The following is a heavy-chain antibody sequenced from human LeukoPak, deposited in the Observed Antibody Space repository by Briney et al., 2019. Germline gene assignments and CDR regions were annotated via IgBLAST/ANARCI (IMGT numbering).Heavy chain of an antibody. Sequence: GGSLRLSCATSGFSFTEYPMIWVPEAPGKGLEWISNIRTTAEGALYAYYADSVKDRVTLSRDDGENTLYLHINSLRDDDTAVYYCAADQRYAFDYWGQGILVTVSS. V-gene: IGHV3-21*06. CDR3: AADQRYAFDY. CDR1: GFSFTEYP. CDR2: IRTTAEGALYA. D-gene: IGHD3-9*01. J-gene: IGHJ4*02.